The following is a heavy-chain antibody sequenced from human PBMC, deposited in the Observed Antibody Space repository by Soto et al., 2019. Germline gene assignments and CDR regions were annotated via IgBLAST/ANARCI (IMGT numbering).Heavy chain of an antibody. Sequence: ASVKVSCKASGYTFTTYAIHWVRRAAGQGLEWMGWISAYNGNTDFSQRLRGRVTMTRDTSTSTAYMELRGLRSDDTAVYYCAREGGNWTDKAFDIWGQGTMVTVSS. D-gene: IGHD1-20*01. J-gene: IGHJ3*02. V-gene: IGHV1-18*01. CDR1: GYTFTTYA. CDR2: ISAYNGNT. CDR3: AREGGNWTDKAFDI.